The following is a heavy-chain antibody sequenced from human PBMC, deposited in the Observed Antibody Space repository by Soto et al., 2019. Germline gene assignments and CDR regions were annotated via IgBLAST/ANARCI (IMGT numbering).Heavy chain of an antibody. V-gene: IGHV3-9*01. CDR2: ISWNSGNI. CDR3: VRSKGGYSYGTPFDY. D-gene: IGHD5-18*01. Sequence: GGSLRLPCAASGFTLDYYAMYWVRYVLGKGLEWVSSISWNSGNIGYADSVKGRFTTSRDNAENSLYLQMNSLRPEDTALYYCVRSKGGYSYGTPFDYWGQGTLVTVSS. CDR1: GFTLDYYA. J-gene: IGHJ4*02.